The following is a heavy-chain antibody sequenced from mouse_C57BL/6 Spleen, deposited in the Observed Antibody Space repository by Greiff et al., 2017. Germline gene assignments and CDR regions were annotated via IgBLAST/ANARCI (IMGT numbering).Heavy chain of an antibody. CDR2: IYPGSGST. V-gene: IGHV1-55*01. CDR3: ARDGYYAYAMDY. J-gene: IGHJ4*01. Sequence: LQESGAELVKPGASVKMSCKASGYTFTSYWITWVKQRPGQGLEWIGDIYPGSGSTNYNEKFKSKATLTVDTSSSTAYMQLSSLTSEDSAVYYCARDGYYAYAMDYWGQGTSVTVSS. D-gene: IGHD2-3*01. CDR1: GYTFTSYW.